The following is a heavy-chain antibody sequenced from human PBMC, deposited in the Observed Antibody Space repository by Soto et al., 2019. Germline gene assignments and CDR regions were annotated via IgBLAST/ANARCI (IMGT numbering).Heavy chain of an antibody. CDR3: ARSDIPNSEFDY. Sequence: QVQLVESGGGVVQPGRSLRLSCAASGFTFSSYAMHWVRQAPGKGLEWVAVISYDGSNKYYADSVKDRFTISRDNSKNTLYLQMNSLRAEDTAVYYCARSDIPNSEFDYWGQGTLVTVSS. CDR2: ISYDGSNK. D-gene: IGHD2-15*01. V-gene: IGHV3-30-3*01. CDR1: GFTFSSYA. J-gene: IGHJ4*02.